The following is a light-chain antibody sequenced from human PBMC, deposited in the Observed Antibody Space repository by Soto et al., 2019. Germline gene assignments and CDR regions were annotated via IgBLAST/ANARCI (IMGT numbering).Light chain of an antibody. CDR3: QHLHSYPLT. CDR2: GAS. CDR1: QGISSH. V-gene: IGKV1-9*01. J-gene: IGKJ4*01. Sequence: DIQLTQSPSFLSASVGDRVTITCRASQGISSHLAWYQQRPGKAPKLLISGASASHSGVPSRFSGSGSGTEFTLTIGSLQPEDFATYFCQHLHSYPLTFGGGTKVEIK.